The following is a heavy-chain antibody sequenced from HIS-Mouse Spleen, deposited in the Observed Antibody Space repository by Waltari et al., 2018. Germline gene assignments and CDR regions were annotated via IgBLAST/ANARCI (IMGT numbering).Heavy chain of an antibody. D-gene: IGHD2-21*02. CDR1: GGSIISSSYY. V-gene: IGHV4-39*01. J-gene: IGHJ5*02. CDR3: ARKRTASGWFDP. Sequence: QLQLQESGPGLVKPSETLSLTCTVSGGSIISSSYYWGWIRQPPGKGLEWIGSIYYSGGTYYNPSLKSRVTISVDTSKNQFSLKLSSVTAADTAVYYCARKRTASGWFDPWGQGTLVTVSS. CDR2: IYYSGGT.